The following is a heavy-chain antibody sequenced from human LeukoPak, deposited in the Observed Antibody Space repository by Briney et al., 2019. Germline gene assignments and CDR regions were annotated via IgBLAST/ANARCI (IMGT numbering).Heavy chain of an antibody. CDR2: ISESDGST. CDR1: GFTFSNYA. D-gene: IGHD6-13*01. Sequence: GGSLRLSCAASGFTFSNYAMSWVRQAPGKGLEWVSGISESDGSTYYTDSVKGRFTISRDTSKDTLYLQMNSLGAEDTAVYYCAKGRIAAAGDFDYWGQGTLVAVSS. J-gene: IGHJ4*02. CDR3: AKGRIAAAGDFDY. V-gene: IGHV3-23*01.